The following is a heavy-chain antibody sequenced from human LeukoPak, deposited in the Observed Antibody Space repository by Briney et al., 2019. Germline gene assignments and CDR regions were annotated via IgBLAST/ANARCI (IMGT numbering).Heavy chain of an antibody. CDR1: GGSISSYY. D-gene: IGHD2-15*01. CDR3: ARGGYCSGGSCYFAFDY. Sequence: PSETLSLTCTVSGGSISSYYWSWIRQPPGKGLEWIGYIYYSGSTNYNPSLKSRVTISVDTSKNQFSLKLSSVTAADTAVYYCARGGYCSGGSCYFAFDYWGQGTLVTVSS. V-gene: IGHV4-59*01. J-gene: IGHJ4*02. CDR2: IYYSGST.